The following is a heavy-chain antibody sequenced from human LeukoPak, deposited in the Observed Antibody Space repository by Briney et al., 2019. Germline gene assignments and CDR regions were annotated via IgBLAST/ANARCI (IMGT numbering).Heavy chain of an antibody. CDR2: ISAYNGST. Sequence: ASVKVSCKASGYTFTSYGISWVRQAPGQGLEWMGWISAYNGSTNYAQKLQGRVTMTTDTSTSTAYMELRSLRSDDTAVYYCARVGSTYYDFWSGYPYFDYWGQGTLVTVSS. V-gene: IGHV1-18*01. J-gene: IGHJ4*02. CDR1: GYTFTSYG. D-gene: IGHD3-3*01. CDR3: ARVGSTYYDFWSGYPYFDY.